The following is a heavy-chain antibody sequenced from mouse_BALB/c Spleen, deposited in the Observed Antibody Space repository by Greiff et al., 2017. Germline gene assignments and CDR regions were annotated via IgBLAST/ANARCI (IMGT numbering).Heavy chain of an antibody. J-gene: IGHJ4*01. CDR1: GYSFTSYW. V-gene: IGHV1S126*01. CDR3: ARYERNAMDY. Sequence: QVQLQQSGPQLVRPGASVKISCKASGYSFTSYWMHWVKQRPGQGLEWIGMIDPSDSETRLNQKFKDKATLTVDKSSSTAYMQLSSPTSEDSAVYYCARYERNAMDYWGQGTSVTVSS. CDR2: IDPSDSET. D-gene: IGHD2-3*01.